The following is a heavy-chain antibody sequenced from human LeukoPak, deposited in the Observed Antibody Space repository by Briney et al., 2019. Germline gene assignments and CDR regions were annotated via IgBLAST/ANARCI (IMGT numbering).Heavy chain of an antibody. CDR3: ARYSSWFPNDY. J-gene: IGHJ4*02. CDR1: GYTFTGYY. CDR2: INPNSGGT. Sequence: ASAKVSCKASGYTFTGYYMHWVRQAPGQGLEWMGWINPNSGGTNYAQKFQGRVTMTRDTSISTAYMELSGLRSDDTAVYYCARYSSWFPNDYWGQGTLVTVSS. D-gene: IGHD3-10*01. V-gene: IGHV1-2*02.